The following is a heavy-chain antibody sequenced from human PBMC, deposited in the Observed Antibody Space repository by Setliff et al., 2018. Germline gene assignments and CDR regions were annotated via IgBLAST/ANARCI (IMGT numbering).Heavy chain of an antibody. D-gene: IGHD3-22*01. J-gene: IGHJ4*02. CDR3: ASDVIVVAGTGTNY. V-gene: IGHV1-3*01. CDR2: VHGGNGDT. CDR1: GYIFTNYN. Sequence: ASVKVSCKASGYIFTNYNVYWLRQAPGQTLELMGHVHGGNGDTKYSEKFQGRLTITRDTSATTADMELFSLKSEDTAVYYCASDVIVVAGTGTNYWGQGTLVTVSS.